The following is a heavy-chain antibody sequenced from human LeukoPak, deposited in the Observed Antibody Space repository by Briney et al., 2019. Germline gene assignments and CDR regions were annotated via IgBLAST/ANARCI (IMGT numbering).Heavy chain of an antibody. D-gene: IGHD3-22*01. J-gene: IGHJ2*01. Sequence: GGSLRLSCAASGFTFTTYAMNWVRQAPGKGLEWVSVISGSGGSTYYADSVKGRFTISRDNSKNTLYLEVNSLRAEDTAVYYCATAFYFDSSGPYWYFDLWGRGTQVTVPS. V-gene: IGHV3-23*01. CDR3: ATAFYFDSSGPYWYFDL. CDR2: ISGSGGST. CDR1: GFTFTTYA.